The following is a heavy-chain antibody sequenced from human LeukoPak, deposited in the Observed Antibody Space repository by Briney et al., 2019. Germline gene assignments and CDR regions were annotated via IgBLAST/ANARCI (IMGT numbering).Heavy chain of an antibody. CDR2: IGSSSSYI. J-gene: IGHJ4*02. V-gene: IGHV3-21*01. CDR1: GFTFSSYT. Sequence: GGSLRLSCAASGFTFSSYTMNWVRQAPGKGLEWVSSIGSSSSYIYYADSVRGRFTISRDNAKNSLYLQMNSLRAEDTAVYYCARGRISIPAYDFWSGYPPLGYWGQGTLVTVSS. CDR3: ARGRISIPAYDFWSGYPPLGY. D-gene: IGHD3-3*01.